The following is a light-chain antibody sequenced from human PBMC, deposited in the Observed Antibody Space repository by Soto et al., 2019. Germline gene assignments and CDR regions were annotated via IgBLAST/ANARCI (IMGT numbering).Light chain of an antibody. CDR2: KAS. CDR1: QSISIW. CDR3: QQYSTYTPRT. V-gene: IGKV1-5*03. J-gene: IGKJ1*01. Sequence: DIQMTHSPSTLSASVGDMVTITCRASQSISIWLAWYQQKPGKAPKILIYKASSLEGGVPSRFSGSGSGTEFTLTISSLQPDDFATYYCQQYSTYTPRTFGHGTKVDIK.